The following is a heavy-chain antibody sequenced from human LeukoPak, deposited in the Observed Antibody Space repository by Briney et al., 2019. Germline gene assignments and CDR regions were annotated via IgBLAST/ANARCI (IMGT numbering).Heavy chain of an antibody. Sequence: SETLSLTCTISGGSISSYYWSWIRQPPGKGLEWIGYIYYSGSTNYNPSLKSRVTISVDTSKNQFSLKLSSVTAADTAVYYCARDQLATAAGLDYWGQGTLVTVSS. CDR2: IYYSGST. V-gene: IGHV4-59*01. D-gene: IGHD6-13*01. J-gene: IGHJ4*02. CDR1: GGSISSYY. CDR3: ARDQLATAAGLDY.